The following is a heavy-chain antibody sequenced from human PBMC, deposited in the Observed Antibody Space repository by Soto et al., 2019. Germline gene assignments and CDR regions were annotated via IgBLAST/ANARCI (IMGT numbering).Heavy chain of an antibody. CDR1: GGSFSGYY. Sequence: PSETLSLTCAVSGGSFSGYYWSWVRQTPGQGLEWIGDINHTGASNYNPSLKSRVMISVDTAKTQFSLNVTSVTAAGTAVYYCAREVGYYSATRRNLYFDYWGRGTLVTVSS. V-gene: IGHV4-34*01. D-gene: IGHD2-2*01. J-gene: IGHJ4*02. CDR2: INHTGAS. CDR3: AREVGYYSATRRNLYFDY.